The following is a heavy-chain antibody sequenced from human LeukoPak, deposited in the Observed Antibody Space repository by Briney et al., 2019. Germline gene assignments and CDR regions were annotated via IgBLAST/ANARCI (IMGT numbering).Heavy chain of an antibody. Sequence: GSLRLSCAASGFTFSTYYMYWIRQAPGKGLEWVSYISHTGSNIYYADSAKGRFTISRDNAKKSVYLQMNSLRVEDTAVYYCVRAVTLDYWGQGTLVTVSS. V-gene: IGHV3-11*01. CDR3: VRAVTLDY. CDR1: GFTFSTYY. D-gene: IGHD4-17*01. J-gene: IGHJ4*02. CDR2: ISHTGSNI.